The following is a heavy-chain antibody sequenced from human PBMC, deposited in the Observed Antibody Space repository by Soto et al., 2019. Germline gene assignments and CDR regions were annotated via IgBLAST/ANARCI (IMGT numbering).Heavy chain of an antibody. V-gene: IGHV4-4*02. CDR3: GRITMVRGSRSMDV. CDR1: SGSISSSNW. J-gene: IGHJ6*03. CDR2: IYHSGST. Sequence: QVQLQESGPGLVKPSGTLSLTCAVSSGSISSSNWWSWVRQPPGKGLEGIGEIYHSGSTNYNPSLKSRVTISVDKSKNQFSLKLSSVTAADTAVYYCGRITMVRGSRSMDVWGKGTTVTVSS. D-gene: IGHD3-10*01.